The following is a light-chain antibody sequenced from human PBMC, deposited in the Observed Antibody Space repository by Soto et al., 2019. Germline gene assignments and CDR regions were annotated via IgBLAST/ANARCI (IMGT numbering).Light chain of an antibody. CDR2: ATS. J-gene: IGKJ4*01. CDR3: QQSYSMALS. Sequence: IQMTQSPSSLSASVGDRVTITCRASQSINNFLNWYQQKAGKAPELLIYATSILQDGVPSRFSGSGSGTDYTLTISRLEPEDFATYYCQQSYSMALSFGGGTRVEIK. CDR1: QSINNF. V-gene: IGKV1-39*01.